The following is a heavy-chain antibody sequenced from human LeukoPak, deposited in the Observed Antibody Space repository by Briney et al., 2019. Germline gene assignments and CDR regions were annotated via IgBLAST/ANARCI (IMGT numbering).Heavy chain of an antibody. CDR1: GFTFSSYA. CDR3: ARANWGLLEGEVYFDY. Sequence: GGSLRLSCAASGFTFSSYAMHWVRQAPGKGLEWVAVISYDGSNKYYADSVKGRFTISRDNSENTLYLQMNSLRAEDTAVYYCARANWGLLEGEVYFDYWGQGTLVTVSS. J-gene: IGHJ4*02. CDR2: ISYDGSNK. V-gene: IGHV3-30*04. D-gene: IGHD7-27*01.